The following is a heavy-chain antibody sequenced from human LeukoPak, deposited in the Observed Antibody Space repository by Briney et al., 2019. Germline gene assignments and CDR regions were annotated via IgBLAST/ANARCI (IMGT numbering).Heavy chain of an antibody. Sequence: SETLSLTCTVSGGSISSYYWSWIRQPPGKGLEWIGYIYYSGSTNYNPSLKSRVTISVDTSKNQFSLKLSSVTAADTAVYYCARREYYYDSSGHLGDYFDYWGQGTLVTVSS. J-gene: IGHJ4*02. D-gene: IGHD3-22*01. CDR3: ARREYYYDSSGHLGDYFDY. CDR2: IYYSGST. CDR1: GGSISSYY. V-gene: IGHV4-59*08.